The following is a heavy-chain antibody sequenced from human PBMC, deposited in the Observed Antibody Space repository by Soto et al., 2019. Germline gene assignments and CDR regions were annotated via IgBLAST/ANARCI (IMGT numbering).Heavy chain of an antibody. Sequence: GASVKVPCKASGGTFSRYASSWVRQAPGQGLEWMGGIIPIFGTANYAQKFQGRVTITADESTSTAYMELSSLRSEDTAVYYCARGVTIFGVVIMQFDYWGQGTLVTVSS. D-gene: IGHD3-3*01. V-gene: IGHV1-69*13. J-gene: IGHJ4*02. CDR3: ARGVTIFGVVIMQFDY. CDR2: IIPIFGTA. CDR1: GGTFSRYA.